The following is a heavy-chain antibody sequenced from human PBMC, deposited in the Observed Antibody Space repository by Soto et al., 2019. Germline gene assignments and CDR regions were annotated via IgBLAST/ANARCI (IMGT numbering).Heavy chain of an antibody. J-gene: IGHJ4*02. CDR3: ARGDGRNFDY. Sequence: QVQLQQWGAGLLKPSETLSLTCAVYGGSFSGYYWSWIRQPPGKGLEWIGEINHSGSTNYNPSLKSRVTISVDTSQNQFSLMLSSVTAADTAVYYCARGDGRNFDYWGQGTLVTVSS. CDR1: GGSFSGYY. V-gene: IGHV4-34*01. CDR2: INHSGST.